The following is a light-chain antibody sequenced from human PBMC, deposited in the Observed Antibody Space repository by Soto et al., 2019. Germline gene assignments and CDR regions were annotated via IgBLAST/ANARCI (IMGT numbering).Light chain of an antibody. CDR3: QQTYSTPTT. Sequence: DIQMTQSPSSLSASVGDRVTITCRASQSIGGHLNWFQQKPGKAPKLLIYAASSLQSGVPSRFRGSGSGTDFTLTISSLQPEDFATYYCQQTYSTPTTFGQGTVVEIK. CDR1: QSIGGH. V-gene: IGKV1-39*01. CDR2: AAS. J-gene: IGKJ1*01.